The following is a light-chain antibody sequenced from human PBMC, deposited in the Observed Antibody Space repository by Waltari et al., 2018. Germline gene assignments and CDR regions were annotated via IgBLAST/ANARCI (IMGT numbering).Light chain of an antibody. J-gene: IGKJ4*01. CDR3: QQFGNSVVT. Sequence: EIVLTQSPATLSLSPGERATLSCRASQGIMRYLAWYQQKPGQSPRLLIYDASKRATGIPARFSGSGSGTDFALTISSLETEDFGLYYCQQFGNSVVTFGGGAKVEIK. CDR2: DAS. V-gene: IGKV3-11*01. CDR1: QGIMRY.